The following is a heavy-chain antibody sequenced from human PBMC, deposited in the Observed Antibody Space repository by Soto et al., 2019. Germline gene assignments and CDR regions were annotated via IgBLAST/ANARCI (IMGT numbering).Heavy chain of an antibody. CDR2: IRSKGNSYAT. Sequence: HPGGSLRLSCAASGFTFSGSAMHWVRQASGKGLEWVGRIRSKGNSYATAYAASVKGRFTISRDDSKSTAYLQMNSLKTEDTAVYYCTRLLSDAFDIWGQGTMVTVSS. J-gene: IGHJ3*02. CDR3: TRLLSDAFDI. CDR1: GFTFSGSA. V-gene: IGHV3-73*01.